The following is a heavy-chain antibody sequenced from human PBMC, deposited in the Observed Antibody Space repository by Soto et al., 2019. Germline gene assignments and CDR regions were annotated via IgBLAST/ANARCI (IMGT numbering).Heavy chain of an antibody. D-gene: IGHD6-6*01. J-gene: IGHJ3*02. CDR2: IKQDGSEK. CDR3: ARSSDDYSSSSRRAFDI. CDR1: GFTFSSYW. V-gene: IGHV3-7*01. Sequence: GGSLRLSCAASGFTFSSYWMSWVRQAPGKGLEWVANIKQDGSEKYYVDSVKGRFTISRDNAKNSLYLQMNSLRAEDTAGYYCARSSDDYSSSSRRAFDIWGQGTMVTVSS.